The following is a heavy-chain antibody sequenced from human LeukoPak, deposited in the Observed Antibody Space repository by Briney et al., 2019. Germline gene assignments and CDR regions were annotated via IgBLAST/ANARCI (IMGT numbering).Heavy chain of an antibody. J-gene: IGHJ4*02. CDR2: IYYSGST. D-gene: IGHD3-3*01. V-gene: IGHV4-30-4*01. Sequence: SETLSLTCTVSGGSISSGDYYWSWIRQPPGKGLEWIGYIYYSGSTCYNPSLKSRVTISVDTSKNQFSLKLSSVTAADTAVYYCASQTYDFWSGYHFDYWGQGTLVTVSS. CDR3: ASQTYDFWSGYHFDY. CDR1: GGSISSGDYY.